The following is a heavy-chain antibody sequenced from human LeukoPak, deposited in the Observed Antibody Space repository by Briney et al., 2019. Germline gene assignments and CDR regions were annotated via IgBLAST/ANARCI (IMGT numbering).Heavy chain of an antibody. D-gene: IGHD2-8*01. V-gene: IGHV4-34*01. Sequence: SETLSLTCAVYGGSFSGYYWSWIRQPPGKGLEWIGEINHSGSTNYNPSLKSRVTISVDTSKNQFSLKLCSVTAADTAVYYCAKDRCSNGIGCYYYYMDVWGKGTTVTISS. CDR2: INHSGST. CDR3: AKDRCSNGIGCYYYYMDV. CDR1: GGSFSGYY. J-gene: IGHJ6*03.